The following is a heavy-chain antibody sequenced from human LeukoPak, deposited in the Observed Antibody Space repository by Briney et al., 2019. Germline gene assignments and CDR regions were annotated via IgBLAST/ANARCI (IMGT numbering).Heavy chain of an antibody. V-gene: IGHV3-7*01. CDR3: ARDNPYCSSTSCYTYYYGMDV. Sequence: GGSLRLSCAASGFTFSSYWMSWVRQAPGKGQEWVANIKQDGSEKYYVDSVKGRFTISRDNAKNSLYLQMNSLRAEDTAVYYCARDNPYCSSTSCYTYYYGMDVWGQGTTVTVSS. J-gene: IGHJ6*02. CDR1: GFTFSSYW. CDR2: IKQDGSEK. D-gene: IGHD2-2*02.